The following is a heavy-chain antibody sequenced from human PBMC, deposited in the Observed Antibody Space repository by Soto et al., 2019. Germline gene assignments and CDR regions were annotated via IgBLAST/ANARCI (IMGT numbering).Heavy chain of an antibody. CDR1: GFSFSGYN. CDR3: ARVVYLDRSAYGL. CDR2: ISGDSNYI. D-gene: IGHD3-22*01. V-gene: IGHV3-21*01. Sequence: EVQLVESGGGLVKPGGSLRLSCAASGFSFSGYNMNWVRQAPGKGLEWVSSISGDSNYIYYADSVQGRFTISRDNAKNSVYLQMNSLRAEDTAVYYCARVVYLDRSAYGLWGQGTMVTVSS. J-gene: IGHJ3*01.